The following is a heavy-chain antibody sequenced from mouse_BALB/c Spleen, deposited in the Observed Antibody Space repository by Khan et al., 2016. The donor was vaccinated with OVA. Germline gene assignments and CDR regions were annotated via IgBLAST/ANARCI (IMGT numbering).Heavy chain of an antibody. Sequence: QVQLQQSGPELVKPGASVRISCKASGYTFTSYYIHWVKQRPGQGLEWIGWIYPGNVNTGYNEKFKGKATLAADKSSSTAYMQLSSLTSEDSAVYFSARWGGNLPSYAMDYWGQGTSVTVSS. V-gene: IGHV1S56*01. CDR2: IYPGNVNT. CDR3: ARWGGNLPSYAMDY. D-gene: IGHD2-1*01. CDR1: GYTFTSYY. J-gene: IGHJ4*01.